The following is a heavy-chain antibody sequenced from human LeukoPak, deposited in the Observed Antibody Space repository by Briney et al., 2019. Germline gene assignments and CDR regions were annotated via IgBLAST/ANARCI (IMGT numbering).Heavy chain of an antibody. J-gene: IGHJ6*03. V-gene: IGHV3-33*01. Sequence: GGSLRLSCAASGFTFSSYGMHWVRQAPGKGLEWVAVIWYDGSNKYYADSVKGRFTISRDNSKNTLYLQMNSLRAEDTAVYYCARRGSSSYYYYYMDVWGKGTTVTVSS. CDR3: ARRGSSSYYYYYMDV. CDR1: GFTFSSYG. CDR2: IWYDGSNK. D-gene: IGHD6-6*01.